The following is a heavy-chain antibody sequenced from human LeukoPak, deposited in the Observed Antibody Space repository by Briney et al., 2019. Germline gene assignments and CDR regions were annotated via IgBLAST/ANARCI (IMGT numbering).Heavy chain of an antibody. CDR3: AKGYSGYVNDAFDI. CDR1: GFTFSNYV. J-gene: IGHJ3*02. Sequence: GGSLRLSCSASGFTFSNYVMHWVRQAPGKGLEYVSATSTNGDTTYYTDSVKGRFTISRDNSKNTLYLQMNSLRAEDTAVYYCAKGYSGYVNDAFDIWGQGTMVTVSS. D-gene: IGHD5-12*01. V-gene: IGHV3-64*04. CDR2: TSTNGDTT.